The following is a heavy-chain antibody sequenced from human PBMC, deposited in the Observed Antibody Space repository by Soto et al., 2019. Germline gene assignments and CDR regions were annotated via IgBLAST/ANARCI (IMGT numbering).Heavy chain of an antibody. CDR1: GFTFSSYW. CDR2: IKGDGSRT. D-gene: IGHD4-4*01. CDR3: ARGLQGYYGMDV. Sequence: EVQLVESGGGLVKPGGSLRLSCAASGFTFSSYWIHWVRQAPGKGLVWVSRIKGDGSRTDYADSVKGRFTISRDNAKNTVYLQMNSLRDEDTAVYYCARGLQGYYGMDVWGQGTTVTVSS. J-gene: IGHJ6*02. V-gene: IGHV3-74*01.